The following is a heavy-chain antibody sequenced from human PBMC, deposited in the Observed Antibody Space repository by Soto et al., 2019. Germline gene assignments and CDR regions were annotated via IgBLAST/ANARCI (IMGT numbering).Heavy chain of an antibody. Sequence: SETLSLTCTVSGGSISSGGYYWSWIRQHPGKGLEWIGYIYYSGSTYYNPSLKSRVTISVDTSKNQFSLKLSSVTAADTAVYYCARNSDYGDNHVAYCGQGTLVTVSS. V-gene: IGHV4-31*03. CDR3: ARNSDYGDNHVAY. CDR2: IYYSGST. CDR1: GGSISSGGYY. D-gene: IGHD4-17*01. J-gene: IGHJ4*02.